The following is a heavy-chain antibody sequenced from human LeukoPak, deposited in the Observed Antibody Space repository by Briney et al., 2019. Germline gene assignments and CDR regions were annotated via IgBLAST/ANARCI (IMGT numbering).Heavy chain of an antibody. Sequence: GGSLRLSCAASGFTVSINYMSCVRQAPGKGLEWVSVIYSGGNTYYADSVKGRFTISRDNSKNTVYLQMNSLRAEDTAVYYCARGETSSYDYWGQGTLVTVSS. V-gene: IGHV3-53*01. CDR2: IYSGGNT. D-gene: IGHD2-2*01. CDR1: GFTVSINY. CDR3: ARGETSSYDY. J-gene: IGHJ4*02.